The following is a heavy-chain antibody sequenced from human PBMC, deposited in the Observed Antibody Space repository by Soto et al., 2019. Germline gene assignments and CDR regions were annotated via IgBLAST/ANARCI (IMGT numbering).Heavy chain of an antibody. V-gene: IGHV4-30-4*01. CDR1: GGPINSPDYY. CDR2: LYFNGGT. CDR3: ARGISKYSSWYEPHTLFDA. Sequence: PSETLSLTCNVSGGPINSPDYYWTWIRQSPGKGLEWIGYLYFNGGTQYNPSLRTPISMSLDTSKKHFSLKMRSVTGADTAFYFCARGISKYSSWYEPHTLFDAWGQGALVTGSS. J-gene: IGHJ5*02. D-gene: IGHD6-13*01.